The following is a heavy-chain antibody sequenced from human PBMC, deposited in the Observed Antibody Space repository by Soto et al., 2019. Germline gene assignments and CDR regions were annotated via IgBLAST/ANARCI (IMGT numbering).Heavy chain of an antibody. CDR2: IYSGGST. D-gene: IGHD6-6*01. CDR3: AVLEQLVSAFDI. V-gene: IGHV3-66*01. Sequence: GALRLSCAASGFTVSSNYMSCVRQAPGKGLEWVSVIYSGGSTYYADSVKGRFTISRDNSKNTLYLQMNSLRAEDTAVYYCAVLEQLVSAFDIWGQGTMVTVSS. CDR1: GFTVSSNY. J-gene: IGHJ3*02.